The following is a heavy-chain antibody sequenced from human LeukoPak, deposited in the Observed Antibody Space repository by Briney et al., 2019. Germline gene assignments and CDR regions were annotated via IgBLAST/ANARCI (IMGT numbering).Heavy chain of an antibody. CDR1: GFTFSSYG. D-gene: IGHD3-16*01. Sequence: PGGSLRLSCAASGFTFSSYGMSWVRQAPGKGLEWVSAISGSGGSTYYADSVKGRFTISRDNSKNTLYLQMNSLRAEDTAVYYCAKSPRLWELYWFDPWGQGTLATVSS. CDR3: AKSPRLWELYWFDP. V-gene: IGHV3-23*01. J-gene: IGHJ5*02. CDR2: ISGSGGST.